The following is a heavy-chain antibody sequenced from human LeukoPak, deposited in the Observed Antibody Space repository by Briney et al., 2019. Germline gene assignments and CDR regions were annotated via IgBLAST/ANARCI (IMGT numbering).Heavy chain of an antibody. CDR1: GFTFSSYG. CDR3: AKDTELVRCTAFDY. Sequence: PGGSLRLSCAASGFTFSSYGMHWVRQAPGKGLEWVAFIRYDGSNKYYADSVKGRFTISRDNPKNTLYLQMNSLRAEDTAVYYCAKDTELVRCTAFDYWGQGTLVTVSS. D-gene: IGHD1-1*01. V-gene: IGHV3-30*02. J-gene: IGHJ4*02. CDR2: IRYDGSNK.